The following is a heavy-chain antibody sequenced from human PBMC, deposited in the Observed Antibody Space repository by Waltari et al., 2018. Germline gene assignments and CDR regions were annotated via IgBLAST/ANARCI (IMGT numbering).Heavy chain of an antibody. D-gene: IGHD5-18*01. V-gene: IGHV3-11*01. CDR2: SSNSTHI. J-gene: IGHJ4*02. Sequence: QVQLVESGGGLVKPGGSLRLSCAASGFTFSDYYMSWIRQAPGKRLDRVSYSSNSTHIYYADSVKGRFTMSRDNAKNSLHLQMNSLRAEDTAVYYCARDEYSFGYWGQGTLVTVSS. CDR3: ARDEYSFGY. CDR1: GFTFSDYY.